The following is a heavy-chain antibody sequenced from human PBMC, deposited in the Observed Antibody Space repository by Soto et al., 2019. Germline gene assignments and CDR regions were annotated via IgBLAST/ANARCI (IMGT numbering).Heavy chain of an antibody. D-gene: IGHD2-21*02. CDR3: ARATPPAYCGGDCYTNWFDP. V-gene: IGHV1-69*13. CDR2: IIPIFGTA. Sequence: GASVKVSCKASGGTFSSYAISWVRQAPGQGLEMMGGIIPIFGTANYAQKFQGRVTITADESTSTAYMELSSLRSEDTAVYYCARATPPAYCGGDCYTNWFDPWGQGTLVTVSS. CDR1: GGTFSSYA. J-gene: IGHJ5*02.